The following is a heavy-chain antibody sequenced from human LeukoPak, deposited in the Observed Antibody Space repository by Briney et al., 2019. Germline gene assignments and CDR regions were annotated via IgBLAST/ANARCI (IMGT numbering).Heavy chain of an antibody. J-gene: IGHJ5*02. D-gene: IGHD3-10*01. CDR2: IYYSGST. V-gene: IGHV4-59*08. CDR1: GGSISSYY. CDR3: AKSSGSLFDP. Sequence: SETLSLTCTVSGGSISSYYWSWIRQPPGKGLEWIGYIYYSGSTNYNPSLKSRVTISVDTSKNQFSLKLSSVTAADTAVYYCAKSSGSLFDPWGQGTLVTVSS.